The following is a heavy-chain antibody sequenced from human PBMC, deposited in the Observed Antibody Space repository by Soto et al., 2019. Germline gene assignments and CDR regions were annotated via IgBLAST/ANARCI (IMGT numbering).Heavy chain of an antibody. CDR1: GGTFSSYA. D-gene: IGHD5-12*01. CDR3: ARDRSGYDIYLDI. Sequence: SVKVSCQSSGGTFSSYAISWGRRAPGQGLECMGGIIPIFGTANYAQKFQGRVTITADESTSTAYMELSSLRSEDTAVYYCARDRSGYDIYLDIWGQGTMVTVSS. J-gene: IGHJ3*02. V-gene: IGHV1-69*13. CDR2: IIPIFGTA.